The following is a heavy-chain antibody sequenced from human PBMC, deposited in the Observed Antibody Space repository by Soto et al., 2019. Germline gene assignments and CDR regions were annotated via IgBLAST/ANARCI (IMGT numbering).Heavy chain of an antibody. CDR2: IIPIFGTA. CDR3: ARGRTTVTTPDAFDI. D-gene: IGHD4-17*01. J-gene: IGHJ3*02. V-gene: IGHV1-69*13. Sequence: SVKVSCKASGGTFSSYAISWVRQAPGQGLEWMGGIIPIFGTANYAQKFQGRVTTTADESTSTAYMELSSLRSEDTAVYYCARGRTTVTTPDAFDIWGQGTMVTVSS. CDR1: GGTFSSYA.